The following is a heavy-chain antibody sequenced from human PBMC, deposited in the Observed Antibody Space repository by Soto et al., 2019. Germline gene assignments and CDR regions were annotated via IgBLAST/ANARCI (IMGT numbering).Heavy chain of an antibody. D-gene: IGHD2-8*01. CDR2: INHSGST. Sequence: SETLSLTCAVYGGSFSGYYWSWIRQPPGKGLEWIGEINHSGSTNYNPSLKSRVTISLDTSKNQFSLKLSSVTAADTAVYYCARGREVLYADYWGQGTLVTVSS. J-gene: IGHJ4*02. CDR1: GGSFSGYY. CDR3: ARGREVLYADY. V-gene: IGHV4-34*01.